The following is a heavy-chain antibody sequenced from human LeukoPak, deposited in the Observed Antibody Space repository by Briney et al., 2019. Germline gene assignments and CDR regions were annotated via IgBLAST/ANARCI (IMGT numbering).Heavy chain of an antibody. J-gene: IGHJ4*02. D-gene: IGHD5-24*01. Sequence: PGGSLRLSCAASGFTFYDYAMHWVRHAPGKGLEWVSGISWNSGSIGYADSVKGRFTISRDNAKNSLYLQMNSLRAEDTALYYCAKDNSRWLQSVDYWGQGTLVTVSS. CDR3: AKDNSRWLQSVDY. V-gene: IGHV3-9*01. CDR1: GFTFYDYA. CDR2: ISWNSGSI.